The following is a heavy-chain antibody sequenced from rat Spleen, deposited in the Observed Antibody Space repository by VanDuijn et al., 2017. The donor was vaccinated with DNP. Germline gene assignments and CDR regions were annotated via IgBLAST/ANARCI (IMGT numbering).Heavy chain of an antibody. J-gene: IGHJ3*01. CDR2: ITNTGSNI. V-gene: IGHV5-31*01. CDR3: TTDPSYYSSPFAY. D-gene: IGHD1-2*01. CDR1: GFIFSNYW. Sequence: EVQLVESGGGPVQPGRSLKLSCVASGFIFSNYWMTWIRQAPGKGLEWVASITNTGSNIYYPDSVKGRFTISRDNAQNTLYLQMDSLRSEDTATYYCTTDPSYYSSPFAYWGQGTLVTVSS.